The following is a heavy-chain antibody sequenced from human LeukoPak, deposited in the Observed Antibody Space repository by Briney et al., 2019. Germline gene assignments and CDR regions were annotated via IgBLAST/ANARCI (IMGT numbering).Heavy chain of an antibody. CDR3: AISSWGFGEPPVNS. CDR1: GDTFTSYD. CDR2: INPIVGIT. J-gene: IGHJ4*02. V-gene: IGHV1-46*01. D-gene: IGHD3-10*01. Sequence: ASVKVSSKASGDTFTSYDIYWVREGPGQGLEWMGIINPIVGITNYAQKSQGRVTMTTDTSTSTDYMKVTSQISEDTAVYYCAISSWGFGEPPVNSWGQGTLVTVSS.